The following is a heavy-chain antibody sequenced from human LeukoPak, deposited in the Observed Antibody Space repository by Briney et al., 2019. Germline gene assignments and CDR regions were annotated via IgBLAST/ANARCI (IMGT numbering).Heavy chain of an antibody. CDR3: ARPARGYYDFWSGYYLVV. Sequence: ASVKVSCKASGYTFTSYGISWARQATGQGLEWMGWMNPNSGNTGYAQKFQGRVTITRNTSISTAYMELSSLRSEDTAVYYCARPARGYYDFWSGYYLVVWGQGTLVTVPS. CDR2: MNPNSGNT. CDR1: GYTFTSYG. V-gene: IGHV1-8*03. D-gene: IGHD3-3*01. J-gene: IGHJ4*02.